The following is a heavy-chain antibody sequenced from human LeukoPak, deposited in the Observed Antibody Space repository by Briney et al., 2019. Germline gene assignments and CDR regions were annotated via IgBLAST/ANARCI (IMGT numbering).Heavy chain of an antibody. CDR1: GFTFSSYS. J-gene: IGHJ4*02. D-gene: IGHD3-9*01. Sequence: TGGSPRLSCAASGFTFSSYSMSWVRQAPGKGLEWVSGINSNGRSTYYAYSVKGRFTISRDNSKNTLYLQMNSLRAEDTAVYYCAKGWRVRYFDWQNDCWGQGTLVSVSS. V-gene: IGHV3-23*01. CDR2: INSNGRST. CDR3: AKGWRVRYFDWQNDC.